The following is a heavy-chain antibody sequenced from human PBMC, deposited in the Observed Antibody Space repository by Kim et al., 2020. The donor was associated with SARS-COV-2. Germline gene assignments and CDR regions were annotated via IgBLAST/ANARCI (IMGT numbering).Heavy chain of an antibody. CDR3: ARLGPNNAFDI. V-gene: IGHV5-51*01. CDR1: GYIFANHW. J-gene: IGHJ3*02. Sequence: GESLKISCQGSGYIFANHWISWVRQMPGKGLEWMGSVYPGDSDTAYSPSFQGQVTVSADKSISTAYLQWGSLEASDTTIYYCARLGPNNAFDIWGQGTMVTVSS. CDR2: VYPGDSDT.